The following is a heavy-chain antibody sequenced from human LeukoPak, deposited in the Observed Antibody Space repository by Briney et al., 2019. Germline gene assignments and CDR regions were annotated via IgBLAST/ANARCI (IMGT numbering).Heavy chain of an antibody. CDR3: AKDHILATTANDY. V-gene: IGHV3-30*18. CDR2: ISYDGSNK. D-gene: IGHD5-12*01. Sequence: PGGSLRLSCAASGFTFSSYGMHWVRQAPGKGLEWVAVISYDGSNKYYADSVKGRFTISRDNSKNTLYLQMNSLRAEDTAVYYCAKDHILATTANDYWGQGPLATVSS. J-gene: IGHJ4*02. CDR1: GFTFSSYG.